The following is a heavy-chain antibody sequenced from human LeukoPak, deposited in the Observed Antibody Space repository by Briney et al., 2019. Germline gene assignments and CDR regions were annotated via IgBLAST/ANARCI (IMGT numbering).Heavy chain of an antibody. D-gene: IGHD5-18*01. Sequence: PGGSLRLSCAASGFTFSNYAMHWVRQVPGKGLEWVAFIRSDGNNKYYADSVKGRFTISRDNAKNSLYLQMNSLRAEDTAIYYCARSFGYGVDAFDIWGQGTMVTVSS. V-gene: IGHV3-30*02. CDR2: IRSDGNNK. CDR3: ARSFGYGVDAFDI. CDR1: GFTFSNYA. J-gene: IGHJ3*02.